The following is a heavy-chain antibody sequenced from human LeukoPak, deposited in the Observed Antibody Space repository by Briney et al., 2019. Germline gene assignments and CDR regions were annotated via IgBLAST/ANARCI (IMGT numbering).Heavy chain of an antibody. CDR1: GFTFDDYA. Sequence: GGSLRLSCAASGFTFDDYAMSWVRQAPGKGLEWVSAISGSGGSTYYADSVKGRFTISRDNSKNTLYQQMNSLRAEDTAVYYCAKGAHYYDFWSGYFDYWGQGTLVTVSS. CDR3: AKGAHYYDFWSGYFDY. J-gene: IGHJ4*02. CDR2: ISGSGGST. V-gene: IGHV3-23*01. D-gene: IGHD3-3*01.